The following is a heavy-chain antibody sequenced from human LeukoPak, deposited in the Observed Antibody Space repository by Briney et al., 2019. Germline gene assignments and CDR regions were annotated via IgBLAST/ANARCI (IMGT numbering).Heavy chain of an antibody. J-gene: IGHJ6*03. Sequence: GASVKVSCKASGYTFTGYYMHWVRQAPGQGLEWMGWINPNSGGTNYAQKFQGRVTMTRDTSISTAYMELSRLRSDDTAVYYCARRARDQQLGYYYYYMDVWGKGTTVTVSS. D-gene: IGHD6-13*01. CDR3: ARRARDQQLGYYYYYMDV. CDR2: INPNSGGT. CDR1: GYTFTGYY. V-gene: IGHV1-2*02.